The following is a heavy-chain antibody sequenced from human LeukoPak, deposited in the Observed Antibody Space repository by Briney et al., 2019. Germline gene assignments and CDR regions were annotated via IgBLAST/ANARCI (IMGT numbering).Heavy chain of an antibody. CDR3: ARDHNGPYTFDY. CDR2: ISNGGGTI. Sequence: GGSLRLSCAASGITISNYEMNWFRQAPGKGLEWISYISNGGGTIYYADSVKGRFTISRDNAKNSLSLQMNSLKVEDTAVYYCARDHNGPYTFDYWGQGTLVTVSS. CDR1: GITISNYE. V-gene: IGHV3-48*03. J-gene: IGHJ4*02. D-gene: IGHD2-2*02.